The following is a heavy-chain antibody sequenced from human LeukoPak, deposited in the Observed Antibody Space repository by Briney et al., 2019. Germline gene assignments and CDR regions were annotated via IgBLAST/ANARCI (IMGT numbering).Heavy chain of an antibody. CDR3: ARGAIAAAGTHYYYYYMDV. J-gene: IGHJ6*03. CDR2: ISGRGGST. Sequence: PGGSLRLSCAASGFTFSSYAMSWVRQAPGKGLEWVSSISGRGGSTYYADSVKGRFTISRDSSKNTLFLQMNSLRAEDTAVYYCARGAIAAAGTHYYYYYMDVWGKGTTVTVSS. CDR1: GFTFSSYA. V-gene: IGHV3-23*01. D-gene: IGHD6-13*01.